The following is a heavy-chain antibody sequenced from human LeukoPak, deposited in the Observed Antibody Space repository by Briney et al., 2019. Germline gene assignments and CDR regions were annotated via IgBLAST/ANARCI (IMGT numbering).Heavy chain of an antibody. J-gene: IGHJ4*02. Sequence: SETLSLTCAVYGGSFSGYYWSWIRQPPGKGLEWIGEINHSGSTNYNPSLKSRVTISVDTSKNQSSLKLSSVTAADTAVYYCARRYGSPDFDYWGQGTLVTVSS. CDR2: INHSGST. CDR3: ARRYGSPDFDY. CDR1: GGSFSGYY. V-gene: IGHV4-34*01. D-gene: IGHD1-26*01.